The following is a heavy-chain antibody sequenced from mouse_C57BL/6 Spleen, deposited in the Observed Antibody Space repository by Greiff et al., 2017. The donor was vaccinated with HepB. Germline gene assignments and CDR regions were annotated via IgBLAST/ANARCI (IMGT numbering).Heavy chain of an antibody. Sequence: VQLQQSVAELVRPGASVKLSCTASGFNIKNTYMHWGKQRPEQGLEWIGRIDPATGNTKYAPKFQGKATITADTSSNTAYLQLSSLTSEDTAIFYCALITTVVAKAMDYWSQGASVTVAS. CDR3: ALITTVVAKAMDY. V-gene: IGHV14-3*01. CDR1: GFNIKNTY. CDR2: IDPATGNT. D-gene: IGHD1-1*01. J-gene: IGHJ4*01.